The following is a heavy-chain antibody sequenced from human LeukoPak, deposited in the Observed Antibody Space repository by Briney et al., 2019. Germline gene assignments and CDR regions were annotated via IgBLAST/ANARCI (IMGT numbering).Heavy chain of an antibody. CDR2: IIPIFGTA. D-gene: IGHD3-22*01. V-gene: IGHV1-69*05. J-gene: IGHJ4*02. Sequence: SVKVSCKASGGTFSSYAISWVRQAPGQGLEWMGRIIPIFGTANYAQKFQGRVTITTDESTSTAYMELSSLRSEDTAVYCCARGGTHYYDSSGYYSISDYWGQGTLVTVPS. CDR1: GGTFSSYA. CDR3: ARGGTHYYDSSGYYSISDY.